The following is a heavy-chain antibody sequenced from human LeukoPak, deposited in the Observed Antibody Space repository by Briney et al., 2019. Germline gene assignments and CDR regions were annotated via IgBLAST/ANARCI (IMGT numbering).Heavy chain of an antibody. CDR3: TRSMAARDKREYLFDF. CDR1: GDSVSNKIAA. J-gene: IGHJ4*02. CDR2: TFYRSKWSR. V-gene: IGHV6-1*01. D-gene: IGHD6-6*01. Sequence: SQTLSLTCGISGDSVSNKIAAWNWIRQSPSRGLEWLGRTFYRSKWSREYAESVRSRITINPDTSKNQFSMQLNLVTPEDTAVYYCTRSMAARDKREYLFDFWGQGILVTVSS.